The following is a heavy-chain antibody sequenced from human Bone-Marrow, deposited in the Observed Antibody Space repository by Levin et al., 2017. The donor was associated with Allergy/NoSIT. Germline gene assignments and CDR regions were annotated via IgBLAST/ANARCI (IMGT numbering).Heavy chain of an antibody. CDR2: ISGTGRHI. J-gene: IGHJ4*02. CDR1: GFNFASYG. V-gene: IGHV3-21*01. CDR3: AKDEGPFSSSFAFDC. D-gene: IGHD2-2*01. Sequence: GGSLRLSCAASGFNFASYGMNWVRQAPGKGLERVSSISGTGRHIYLADSLKGRFTISRDNAKNSLSLQMNNLRVEDTAVFYCAKDEGPFSSSFAFDCWGQGALVTVSS.